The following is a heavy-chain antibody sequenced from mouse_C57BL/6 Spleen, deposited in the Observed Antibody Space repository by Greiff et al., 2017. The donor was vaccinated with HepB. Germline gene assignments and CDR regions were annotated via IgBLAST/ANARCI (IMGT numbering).Heavy chain of an antibody. CDR2: IDPNSGGT. J-gene: IGHJ4*01. D-gene: IGHD2-4*01. CDR3: ARGNPDDYDVGAMDY. V-gene: IGHV1-72*01. Sequence: QVQLQQPGAELVKPGASVKLSCKASGYTFTSYWMHWVKQRPGRGLEWIGRIDPNSGGTKYNEKFKSKATLTVDKPSITAYMQLSSLTSEDPAVYYCARGNPDDYDVGAMDYWGQGTSVTVSS. CDR1: GYTFTSYW.